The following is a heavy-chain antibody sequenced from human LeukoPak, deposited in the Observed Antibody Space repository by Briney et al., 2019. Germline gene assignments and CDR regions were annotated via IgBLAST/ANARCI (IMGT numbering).Heavy chain of an antibody. Sequence: QPGGSLRLSCAASGFTFTSYSMNWVRQAPGKGLEWVSSISGTGGSTHYADSVKGRFTISRDNSKNTLYLQMNSLRAGDTAVYYCAKSSYYDSSGFYREYYFDYWGQGTLVPVSS. CDR3: AKSSYYDSSGFYREYYFDY. V-gene: IGHV3-23*01. CDR1: GFTFTSYS. J-gene: IGHJ4*02. D-gene: IGHD3-22*01. CDR2: ISGTGGST.